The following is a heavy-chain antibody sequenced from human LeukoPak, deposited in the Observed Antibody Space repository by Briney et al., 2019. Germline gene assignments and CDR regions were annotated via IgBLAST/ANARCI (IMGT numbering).Heavy chain of an antibody. D-gene: IGHD6-6*01. V-gene: IGHV4-61*01. Sequence: SETLSLTCTVSGHSISSGYYWGWIRQPPGKGLEWIGYIYYSGSTNYNPSLKSRVTISVDTSKNQFSLKLSSVTAADTAVYYCARVEQLRPGCYFDYWGQGTLVTVSS. CDR2: IYYSGST. J-gene: IGHJ4*02. CDR3: ARVEQLRPGCYFDY. CDR1: GHSISSGYY.